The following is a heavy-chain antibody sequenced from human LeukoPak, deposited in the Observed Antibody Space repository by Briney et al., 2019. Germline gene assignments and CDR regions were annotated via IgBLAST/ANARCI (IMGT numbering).Heavy chain of an antibody. V-gene: IGHV3-23*01. CDR2: ISGSSGRT. CDR1: GFTFSIYV. D-gene: IGHD7-27*01. Sequence: LGGALRLSCAASGFTFSIYVISWLRPAPGKGLGWVSTISGSSGRTYYADSVKGRFTISRDNSKNTLYLQMNNLRADYTAVYYCAKGDWGFPFDYWGQGTLVTVSS. J-gene: IGHJ4*02. CDR3: AKGDWGFPFDY.